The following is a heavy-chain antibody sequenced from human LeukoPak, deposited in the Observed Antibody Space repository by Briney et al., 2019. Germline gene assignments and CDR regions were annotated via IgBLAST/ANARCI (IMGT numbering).Heavy chain of an antibody. Sequence: NSSETLSLTCTVSGGSISSDIYYWSWIRQPAGNTLEWIGRIYTRGSTNYNPSLKSRVTISVDKSKNQFSLKLSSVTAADTAVYYCARLVSPYSSSWSTFDYWGQGTLVTVSS. CDR3: ARLVSPYSSSWSTFDY. V-gene: IGHV4-61*02. D-gene: IGHD6-13*01. CDR1: GGSISSDIYY. J-gene: IGHJ4*02. CDR2: IYTRGST.